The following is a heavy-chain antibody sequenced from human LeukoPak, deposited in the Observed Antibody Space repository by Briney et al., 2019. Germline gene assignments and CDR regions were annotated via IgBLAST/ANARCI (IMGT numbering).Heavy chain of an antibody. V-gene: IGHV3-21*01. J-gene: IGHJ5*02. CDR1: GFTFSTYN. Sequence: PGGSLRLSCAASGFTFSTYNMKWIRQAPGKGLEWLSSISSSSNYIYYADSVKGRFTISRDNAKNSLYLQMNSLRAEDTDVYYCARGVIPYNWFDPWGQGTLVTVSS. CDR3: ARGVIPYNWFDP. CDR2: ISSSSNYI. D-gene: IGHD3-22*01.